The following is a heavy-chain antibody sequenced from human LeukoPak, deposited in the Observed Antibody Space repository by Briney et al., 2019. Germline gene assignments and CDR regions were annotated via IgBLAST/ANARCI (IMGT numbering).Heavy chain of an antibody. Sequence: SETLSLTCTVSGGSISSSRYYWGWIRQPPGKGLEWIGRIYYSGSTYYNPYLKRRVTISVDTSKNRFSLMLSSVTAADTAVYDCARQQTVVVTAIQTPQYPDYWGQGTLVTVSS. J-gene: IGHJ4*02. CDR1: GGSISSSRYY. D-gene: IGHD2-21*02. CDR3: ARQQTVVVTAIQTPQYPDY. CDR2: IYYSGST. V-gene: IGHV4-39*01.